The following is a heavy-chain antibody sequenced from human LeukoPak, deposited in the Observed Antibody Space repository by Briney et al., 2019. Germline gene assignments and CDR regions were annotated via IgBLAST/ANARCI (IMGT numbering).Heavy chain of an antibody. J-gene: IGHJ3*02. CDR1: GGSLNSYY. CDR2: IYHSGST. D-gene: IGHD5-24*01. CDR3: ARVGGMTTINNAAFDI. Sequence: PSETLSLTCTVSGGSLNSYYWNWIRQPPGKGLEWVGYIYHSGSTNYNPSLKSRVTISLDRPKNQFSLKLTSVTAADTAIYYCARVGGMTTINNAAFDIWGQGTMVTVSS. V-gene: IGHV4-59*01.